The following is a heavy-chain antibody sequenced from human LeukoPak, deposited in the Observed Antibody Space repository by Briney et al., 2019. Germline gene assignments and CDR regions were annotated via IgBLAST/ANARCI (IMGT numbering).Heavy chain of an antibody. CDR3: VALGGGVPIAIVDY. D-gene: IGHD3-16*01. V-gene: IGHV1-24*01. CDR1: GYTLTELS. Sequence: GASVKVSCKVSGYTLTELSLHWVRQAAGKGLEWMGGFEPEDGERVYAQTFQGRVAMTEDTSTDTAYMELSSLTSEDTAVYYCVALGGGVPIAIVDYWGQGTLVTVSS. CDR2: FEPEDGER. J-gene: IGHJ4*02.